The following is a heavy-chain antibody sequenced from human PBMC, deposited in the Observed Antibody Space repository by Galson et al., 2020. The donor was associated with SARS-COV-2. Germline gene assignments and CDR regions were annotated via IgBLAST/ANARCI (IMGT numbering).Heavy chain of an antibody. J-gene: IGHJ6*03. V-gene: IGHV1-3*01. CDR2: INPGTGKT. D-gene: IGHD3-10*01. CDR3: ARPYSNYEGSYYYYMDV. CDR1: GYTFTDYA. Sequence: ASVKVSCKASGYTFTDYAMHWVRQAPGQRLEWMGWINPGTGKTYYSRKFGGRVTITRDTSASTAYMELSSLRSEDTAVYYCARPYSNYEGSYYYYMDVWGKGTTVTVSS.